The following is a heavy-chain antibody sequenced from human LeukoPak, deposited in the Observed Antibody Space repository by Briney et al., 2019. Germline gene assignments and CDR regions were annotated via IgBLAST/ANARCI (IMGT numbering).Heavy chain of an antibody. J-gene: IGHJ6*02. CDR1: GFTFSSYG. Sequence: GSLILSCAASGFTFSSYGMHWVRQAPGKGLEWVAVISYDGSNKYYADSVKGRFTISRDNSKNTLYLQMNSLRAEDTAVYYCAKELIPTMVRGVMFDYYYYGMDVWGQGTTVTVSS. CDR3: AKELIPTMVRGVMFDYYYYGMDV. V-gene: IGHV3-30*18. CDR2: ISYDGSNK. D-gene: IGHD3-10*01.